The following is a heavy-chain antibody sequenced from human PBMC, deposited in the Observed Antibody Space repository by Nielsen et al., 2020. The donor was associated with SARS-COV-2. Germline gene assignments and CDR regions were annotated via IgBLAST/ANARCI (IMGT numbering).Heavy chain of an antibody. CDR1: GFTFSSYS. CDR2: ISSSSSTI. V-gene: IGHV3-48*01. CDR3: ARRPTLGHYDSSGRSNYFDY. D-gene: IGHD3-22*01. Sequence: GGSPRLSCAASGFTFSSYSMNWVRQAPGKGLEWVSYISSSSSTIYYADSVKGRFTISRDNAKNSLYLQMNSLRAEDTAAYYCARRPTLGHYDSSGRSNYFDYWGQGTLVTVSS. J-gene: IGHJ4*02.